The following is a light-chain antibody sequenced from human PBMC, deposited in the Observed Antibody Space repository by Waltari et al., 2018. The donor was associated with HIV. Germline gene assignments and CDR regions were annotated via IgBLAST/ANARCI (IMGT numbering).Light chain of an antibody. V-gene: IGLV2-14*01. Sequence: QSALTQPASVSGSPGQSITISCTGTSSDVGGYNYVSWYQQHPGKAPKLMIYDVSNRPSGVSNRFSGSKSGNTPSLTIFGLQAEDEADYYCNSYTSSSTHVFGGGTKLTVL. J-gene: IGLJ2*01. CDR2: DVS. CDR1: SSDVGGYNY. CDR3: NSYTSSSTHV.